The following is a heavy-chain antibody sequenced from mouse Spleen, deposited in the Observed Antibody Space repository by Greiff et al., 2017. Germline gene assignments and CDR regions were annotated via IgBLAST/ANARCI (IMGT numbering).Heavy chain of an antibody. J-gene: IGHJ1*01. CDR3: ARYKDYGRYFDV. Sequence: EVKLMESGGGLVQPGGSLSLSCAASGFTFTDYYMSWVRQPPGKALEWLGFIRNKANGYTTEYSASVKGRFTISRDNSQSILYLQMNALRAEDSATYYCARYKDYGRYFDVWGAGTTVTVSS. CDR2: IRNKANGYTT. D-gene: IGHD1-1*01. V-gene: IGHV7-3*01. CDR1: GFTFTDYY.